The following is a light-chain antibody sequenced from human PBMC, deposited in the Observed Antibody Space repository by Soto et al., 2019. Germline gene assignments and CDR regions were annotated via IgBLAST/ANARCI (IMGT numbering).Light chain of an antibody. CDR3: QQYGSSGT. CDR2: GAS. V-gene: IGKV3-15*01. Sequence: EIVMTQSPATLSVSPGERATLSFRASQTVIRNLAWYQQKPGQTPRLLIFGASTRATGIPARFSGSGSGTDFTLTISRLEPEDFAVYYCQQYGSSGTFGQGTKVDIK. J-gene: IGKJ1*01. CDR1: QTVIRN.